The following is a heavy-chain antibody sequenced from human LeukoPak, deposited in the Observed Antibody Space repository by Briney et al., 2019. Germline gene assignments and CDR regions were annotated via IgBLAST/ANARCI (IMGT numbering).Heavy chain of an antibody. Sequence: SETLSLTCAVYGGSFRGYYWTWMRPPPGKGLEGIGEINHSGSTNYNPSLKSRVTISIDTSKSQFSLKLSSVTAADTAVYHCARGWSVGPVGKCFDYWDQGALVTVSS. CDR2: INHSGST. CDR3: ARGWSVGPVGKCFDY. D-gene: IGHD2-2*01. V-gene: IGHV4-34*01. CDR1: GGSFRGYY. J-gene: IGHJ4*02.